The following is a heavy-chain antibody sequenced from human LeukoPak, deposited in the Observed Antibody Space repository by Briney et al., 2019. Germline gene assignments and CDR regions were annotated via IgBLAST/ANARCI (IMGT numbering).Heavy chain of an antibody. CDR2: IKSKNDGGTA. J-gene: IGHJ5*02. Sequence: GGALRLSCTASGLTFTTAWMSWVRQAPGKGLEWVGRIKSKNDGGTADYGAPVKGRFTMSRDDSKNTFYLQMNSLRTEDTAVYYCTKDRNYFDPWGPGTLVTVSS. D-gene: IGHD4-11*01. CDR1: GLTFTTAW. CDR3: TKDRNYFDP. V-gene: IGHV3-15*01.